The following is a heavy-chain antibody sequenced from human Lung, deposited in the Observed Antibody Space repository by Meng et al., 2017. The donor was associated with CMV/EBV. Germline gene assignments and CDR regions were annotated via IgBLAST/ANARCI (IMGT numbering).Heavy chain of an antibody. D-gene: IGHD6-25*01. Sequence: GGSXRLXXAATGFTFSNYNIHWVRQAPGKGLEWVALISYDGNNKFYGDAVKGRFTLSSDNSKNTGYLQMNWLSHEDTAVYYCARDSRVITAADFGYPYLARSIFDSWGHGAXVTVSS. CDR1: GFTFSNYN. CDR3: ARDSRVITAADFGYPYLARSIFDS. V-gene: IGHV3-30-3*01. J-gene: IGHJ5*01. CDR2: ISYDGNNK.